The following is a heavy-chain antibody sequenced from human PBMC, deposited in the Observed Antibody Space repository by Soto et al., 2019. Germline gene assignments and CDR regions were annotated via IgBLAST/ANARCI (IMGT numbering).Heavy chain of an antibody. Sequence: SETMSVTCTVSGGSSSSGGYYWSWIRQHPGKGLEWIGYIYYSGSTYYNPSLKSRVTISVDTSKNQFSLKLSSVTAADTAVYYCAREVGEVRGVISLWGQRTLVTVSS. D-gene: IGHD3-10*01. CDR2: IYYSGST. CDR3: AREVGEVRGVISL. V-gene: IGHV4-31*03. J-gene: IGHJ4*02. CDR1: GGSSSSGGYY.